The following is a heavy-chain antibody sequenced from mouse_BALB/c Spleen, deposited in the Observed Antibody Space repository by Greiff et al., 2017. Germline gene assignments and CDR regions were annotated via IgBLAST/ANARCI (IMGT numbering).Heavy chain of an antibody. CDR3: ARDTWFAY. Sequence: LQESGAELVRPGSSVKISCKASGYAFSSYWMNWVKQRPGQGLEWIGQIYPGDGDTNYNGKFKGKATLTADKSSSTAYMQLSSLTSEDSAVYFCARDTWFAYWGQGTLVTVSA. J-gene: IGHJ3*01. CDR2: IYPGDGDT. V-gene: IGHV1-80*01. CDR1: GYAFSSYW.